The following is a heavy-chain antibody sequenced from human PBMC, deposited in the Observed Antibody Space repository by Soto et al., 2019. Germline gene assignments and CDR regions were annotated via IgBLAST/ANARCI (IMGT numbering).Heavy chain of an antibody. V-gene: IGHV1-69*13. Sequence: PVKVSCKASGGTFSSYAISWARQAPGQGLEWMGGIIPIFGTANYAQKFQGRVTITADESTSTAYMELSSLRSEDTAVYYCARVPTDRYYDFWSGYSVHDYWGQGTLVTVSS. J-gene: IGHJ4*02. D-gene: IGHD3-3*01. CDR3: ARVPTDRYYDFWSGYSVHDY. CDR1: GGTFSSYA. CDR2: IIPIFGTA.